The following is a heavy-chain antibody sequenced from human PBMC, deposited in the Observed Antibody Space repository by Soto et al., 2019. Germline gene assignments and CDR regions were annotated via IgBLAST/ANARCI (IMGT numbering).Heavy chain of an antibody. CDR3: ARGRAVTARPFFFAFDI. V-gene: IGHV1-2*04. CDR2: INPNSGGT. J-gene: IGHJ3*02. CDR1: GYTFTGYY. D-gene: IGHD6-6*01. Sequence: ASVKVSCKASGYTFTGYYMHWVRQAPGQGLEWMGWINPNSGGTNYAQTFQGWVTMTRDTSISTAYMELSRLRSDDTAVYYCARGRAVTARPFFFAFDIWGQGTMVTVSS.